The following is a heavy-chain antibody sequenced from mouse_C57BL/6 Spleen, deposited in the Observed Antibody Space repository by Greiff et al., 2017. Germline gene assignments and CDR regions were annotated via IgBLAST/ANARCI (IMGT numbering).Heavy chain of an antibody. Sequence: LKASGPGILQPSQTLSLTCSFSGFSLSTFGMGVGWIRQPSGKGLEWLAHIWWDDAKYYNPALKSRRTISKDTSKNQVFLKIANVDTADTATYYCARIANGSSPSYYAMDYWGQGTSVTVSS. CDR3: ARIANGSSPSYYAMDY. V-gene: IGHV8-8*01. CDR2: IWWDDAK. D-gene: IGHD1-1*01. CDR1: GFSLSTFGMG. J-gene: IGHJ4*01.